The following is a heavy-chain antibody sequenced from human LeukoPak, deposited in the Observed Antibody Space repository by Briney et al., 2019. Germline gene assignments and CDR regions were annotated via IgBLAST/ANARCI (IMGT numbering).Heavy chain of an antibody. Sequence: ASVKVSCKASGYTFTSYDINWVRQPTGQGLEWMGWMNPNSGNTGYAQKFQGRVTMTRNTSISTAYMELSSLRSEDTAVYYCARGNPTYYYDSSGHSDYWGQGTLVTVSS. J-gene: IGHJ4*02. CDR2: MNPNSGNT. V-gene: IGHV1-8*01. CDR3: ARGNPTYYYDSSGHSDY. D-gene: IGHD3-22*01. CDR1: GYTFTSYD.